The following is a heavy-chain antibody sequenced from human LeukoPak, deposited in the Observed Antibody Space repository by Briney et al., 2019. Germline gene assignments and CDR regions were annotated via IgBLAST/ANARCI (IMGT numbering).Heavy chain of an antibody. CDR3: AREPYYYDSSGYSI. J-gene: IGHJ4*02. CDR2: IKQDGSEK. Sequence: GGSLRPSCAASGFTFSSFWMSWVRQAPGKGLEWVANIKQDGSEKYYVDSVKGRFTISRDNAKNSLYLQKNSLRVEDTAVYYCAREPYYYDSSGYSIWGQGTLLTVSS. V-gene: IGHV3-7*01. D-gene: IGHD3-22*01. CDR1: GFTFSSFW.